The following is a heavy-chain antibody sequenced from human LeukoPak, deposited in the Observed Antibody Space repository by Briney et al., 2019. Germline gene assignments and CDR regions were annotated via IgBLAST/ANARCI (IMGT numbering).Heavy chain of an antibody. CDR2: TRNKANSYTT. CDR1: GFTFSDHY. Sequence: GGSLRLSCAASGFTFSDHYMDWVRQAPGKGLEWGGRTRNKANSYTTEYAASVKGRFTISRDDSKNSLYLQMNSLKTEDTAVYYCARGSSGYYYWGQGTLVTVSS. CDR3: ARGSSGYYY. V-gene: IGHV3-72*01. J-gene: IGHJ4*02. D-gene: IGHD3-22*01.